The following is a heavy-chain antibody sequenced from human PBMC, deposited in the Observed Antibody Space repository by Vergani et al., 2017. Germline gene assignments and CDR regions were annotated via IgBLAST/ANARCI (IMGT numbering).Heavy chain of an antibody. Sequence: EVQLVESGGGLVQPGGSLRLSCAASGFTFISYSMNWVRQAPGKGLEWVSYISSSSSTIYYADSVKGRFTISRDNAKNSLYLQMNSLRAEDTAVYYCAKTGVAATDAFDIWGQGTMVTVSA. CDR2: ISSSSSTI. J-gene: IGHJ3*02. CDR3: AKTGVAATDAFDI. D-gene: IGHD2-15*01. CDR1: GFTFISYS. V-gene: IGHV3-48*01.